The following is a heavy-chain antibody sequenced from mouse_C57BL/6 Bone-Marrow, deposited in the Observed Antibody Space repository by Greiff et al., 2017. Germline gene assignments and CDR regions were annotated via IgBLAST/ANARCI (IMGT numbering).Heavy chain of an antibody. D-gene: IGHD5-1-1*01. CDR2: IDPSDSYT. CDR3: ARRGYHGFAY. V-gene: IGHV1-69*01. CDR1: GYTFTSYW. Sequence: VQLQQPGAELVMPGASVKLSCKASGYTFTSYWMHWVKQRPGQGLEWIGEIDPSDSYTNYNQKFKGKSTLTVDKSSSTAYMQLSSLTSEDSAVYYCARRGYHGFAYWGQGTLVTVSA. J-gene: IGHJ3*01.